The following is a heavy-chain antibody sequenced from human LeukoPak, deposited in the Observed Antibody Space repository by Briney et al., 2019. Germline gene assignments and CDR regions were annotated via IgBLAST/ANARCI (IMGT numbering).Heavy chain of an antibody. CDR2: INHSGST. Sequence: SETLSLTCADYGGSFSGYYWSWIRQPPGKGLEWIGEINHSGSTNYNPSLKSRVTISVDTSKNQFSLKLSSVTAADTAVYYCARGRTVTTLDYWGQGTLVTVSS. V-gene: IGHV4-34*01. D-gene: IGHD4-17*01. CDR3: ARGRTVTTLDY. J-gene: IGHJ4*02. CDR1: GGSFSGYY.